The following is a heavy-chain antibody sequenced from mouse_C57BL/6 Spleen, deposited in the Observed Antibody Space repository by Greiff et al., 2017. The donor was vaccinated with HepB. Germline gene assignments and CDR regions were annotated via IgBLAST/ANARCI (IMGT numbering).Heavy chain of an antibody. CDR2: IYPGDGDT. CDR1: GYAFSSYW. D-gene: IGHD2-4*01. CDR3: ARAGLRRFFAY. J-gene: IGHJ3*01. V-gene: IGHV1-80*01. Sequence: QVQLKQSGAELVKPGASVKISCKASGYAFSSYWMNWVKQRPGKGLEWIGQIYPGDGDTNYNGKFKGKATLTADKSSSTAYMQLSSLTSEDSAVYFCARAGLRRFFAYWGQGTLVTASA.